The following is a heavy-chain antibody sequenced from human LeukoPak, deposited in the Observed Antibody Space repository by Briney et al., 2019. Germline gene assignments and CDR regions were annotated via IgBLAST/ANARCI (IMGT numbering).Heavy chain of an antibody. J-gene: IGHJ6*02. CDR1: GYTFTSYD. D-gene: IGHD6-19*01. Sequence: ASVKVSCKASGYTFTSYDIDWVRQATGQGLEWMGWMNPNSGNTGYAQKFQGRVTMTRNTSISTAYMELSSLRSEDTAVYYCARNGWLGYYYYGMDVWGQGTTVTVSS. CDR2: MNPNSGNT. V-gene: IGHV1-8*01. CDR3: ARNGWLGYYYYGMDV.